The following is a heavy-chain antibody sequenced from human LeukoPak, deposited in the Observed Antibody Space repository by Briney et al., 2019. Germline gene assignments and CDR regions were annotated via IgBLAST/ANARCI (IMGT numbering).Heavy chain of an antibody. Sequence: GGSLRLSCAASGFTFSSYWMNWVRQDPGKGLEWVANIKKDGSDKNYLGSVKGRFTISRDNAKNSLYVQMNSLRTEDTAVYYCARRLEYDSSGLDYWGQGTLVTVSS. CDR1: GFTFSSYW. J-gene: IGHJ4*02. D-gene: IGHD3-22*01. V-gene: IGHV3-7*03. CDR2: IKKDGSDK. CDR3: ARRLEYDSSGLDY.